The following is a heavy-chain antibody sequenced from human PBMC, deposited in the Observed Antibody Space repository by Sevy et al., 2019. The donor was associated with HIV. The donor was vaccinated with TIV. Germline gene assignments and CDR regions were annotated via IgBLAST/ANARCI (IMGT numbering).Heavy chain of an antibody. V-gene: IGHV3-72*01. CDR1: GFTFSDHY. Sequence: GGSLRLSCVASGFTFSDHYMEWVRQAPGKGLEWVGRTRNKADGYTTEYAASVKGRFTISRDESKSSLYVQMNSLKAEDTAVYYCATPAGIAAAGRVFDYWGQGTLVTVSS. CDR3: ATPAGIAAAGRVFDY. J-gene: IGHJ4*02. CDR2: TRNKADGYTT. D-gene: IGHD6-13*01.